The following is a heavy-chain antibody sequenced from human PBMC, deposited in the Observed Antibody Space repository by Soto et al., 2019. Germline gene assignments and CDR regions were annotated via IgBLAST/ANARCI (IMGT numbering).Heavy chain of an antibody. J-gene: IGHJ3*02. Sequence: GESLKISCKGSGYSFTSYWIGWVRQMPGKGLEWMGIIYPGDSDTRYSPSFQGQVTISADKSISTAYLQWSSLKATDTAMNYWASQEMATKNVDAFDIWGQGTMVTVSS. CDR2: IYPGDSDT. V-gene: IGHV5-51*01. CDR1: GYSFTSYW. CDR3: ASQEMATKNVDAFDI. D-gene: IGHD5-12*01.